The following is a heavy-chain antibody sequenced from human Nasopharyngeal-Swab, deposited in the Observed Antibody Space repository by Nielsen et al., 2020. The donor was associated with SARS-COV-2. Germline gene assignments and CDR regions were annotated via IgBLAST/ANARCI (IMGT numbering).Heavy chain of an antibody. J-gene: IGHJ4*02. D-gene: IGHD4-17*01. CDR2: IYHTGRT. CDR3: AGYGEQRLDY. CDR1: GGHISIGAYS. Sequence: SETLSLTCAVSGGHISIGAYSWTWIRQPPGKGLEWNGYIYHTGRTYYNPSLKSRVSISVDRSKSQFSLKLSSVTAADTAVYYCAGYGEQRLDYWGQGTLVTVSS. V-gene: IGHV4-30-2*01.